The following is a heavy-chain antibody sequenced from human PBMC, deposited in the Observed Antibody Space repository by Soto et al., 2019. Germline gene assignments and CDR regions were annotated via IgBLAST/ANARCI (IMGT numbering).Heavy chain of an antibody. V-gene: IGHV3-9*01. Sequence: GGSLRLSCAASGFTFDDYAMQWVRQVPGKGLEWVSGINWNSGSIGYGDSVKGRFAISRDNAKNSLHLQMNSLSAEDTAFYYCVKDESINWYSGHFRHWGQGDLVTAPQ. CDR2: INWNSGSI. J-gene: IGHJ1*01. CDR3: VKDESINWYSGHFRH. CDR1: GFTFDDYA. D-gene: IGHD6-13*01.